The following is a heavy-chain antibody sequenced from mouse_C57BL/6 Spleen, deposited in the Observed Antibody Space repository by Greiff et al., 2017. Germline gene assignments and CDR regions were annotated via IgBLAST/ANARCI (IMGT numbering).Heavy chain of an antibody. V-gene: IGHV1-53*01. CDR3: ARFPFYYGSSPYYFDY. CDR1: GYTFTSYW. Sequence: QVQLQQPGTELVKPGASVKLSCKASGYTFTSYWMHWVKQRPGQGLEWIGNINPSNGGTNYNEKFKSKATLTVDKSSSTAYMQLSSLTSEDSAVYYCARFPFYYGSSPYYFDYWGQGTTLTVSS. CDR2: INPSNGGT. J-gene: IGHJ2*01. D-gene: IGHD1-1*01.